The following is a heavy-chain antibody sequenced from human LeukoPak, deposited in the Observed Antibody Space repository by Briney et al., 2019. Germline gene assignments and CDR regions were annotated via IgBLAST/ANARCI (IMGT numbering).Heavy chain of an antibody. D-gene: IGHD5-18*01. CDR1: GFTFSSYW. V-gene: IGHV3-74*01. J-gene: IGHJ4*02. Sequence: GGSLRLSCAASGFTFSSYWMHWVRQAPGKGLVWVSRINSDGSSTSYADSVKGRFTISRDNAKNTLHLQMNSLRAEDTAVYYCARGGGGYSYGSFDYWGQGTLVTVSS. CDR2: INSDGSST. CDR3: ARGGGGYSYGSFDY.